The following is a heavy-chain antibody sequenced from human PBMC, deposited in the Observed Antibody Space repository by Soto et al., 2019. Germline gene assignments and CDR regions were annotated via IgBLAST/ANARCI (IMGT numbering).Heavy chain of an antibody. V-gene: IGHV1-46*03. CDR3: ARNKDYYDSSGYIPGY. J-gene: IGHJ4*02. Sequence: GASVKLSCKASGYTFTSYYMHWVRQAPGQGLEWMGIINPSGGSTSYAQKFQGRVTMTRDTSTSAVYMELSSLRSEDTAVYYCARNKDYYDSSGYIPGYWGQGTLVTVSS. D-gene: IGHD3-22*01. CDR1: GYTFTSYY. CDR2: INPSGGST.